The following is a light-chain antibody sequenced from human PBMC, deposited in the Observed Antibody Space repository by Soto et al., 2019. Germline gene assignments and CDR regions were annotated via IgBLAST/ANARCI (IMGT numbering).Light chain of an antibody. V-gene: IGKV1-33*01. Sequence: DIQMTQSPSSLSASVGDRVPITCQASQDISNHLNWYQQKPGKAPKLLIYDASNLETGVPSRFSGSGSGTDFTVTISSLQPEDFATYSCQQYYNLPITFGQGTRLEIK. CDR1: QDISNH. J-gene: IGKJ5*01. CDR2: DAS. CDR3: QQYYNLPIT.